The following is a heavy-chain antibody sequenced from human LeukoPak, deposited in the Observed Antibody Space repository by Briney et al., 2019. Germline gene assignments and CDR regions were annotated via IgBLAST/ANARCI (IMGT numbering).Heavy chain of an antibody. Sequence: SQTLSLTCTVSGGSISSGGYYWSWIRQHPGKGLEWIGYIYYSGSTYYNPSLKSRVTMSVDTSKNQFSLKLISVTAADTAVYYCAREYGDQGTRNFDYWGQGSLVTVSS. CDR1: GGSISSGGYY. D-gene: IGHD4-17*01. V-gene: IGHV4-31*03. J-gene: IGHJ4*02. CDR2: IYYSGST. CDR3: AREYGDQGTRNFDY.